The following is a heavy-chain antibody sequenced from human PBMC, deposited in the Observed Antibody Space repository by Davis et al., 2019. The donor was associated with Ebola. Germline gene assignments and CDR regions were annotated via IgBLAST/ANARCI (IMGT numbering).Heavy chain of an antibody. CDR2: IYSGGST. D-gene: IGHD1-14*01. CDR1: GFIFSSYA. CDR3: ASERAEDILYYYYYMDV. V-gene: IGHV3-66*01. Sequence: GESLKISCAASGFIFSSYAMSWVRQAPGKGLEWVSVIYSGGSTYYADSVKGRFTISRDNAKNSLYLQMNSLRAEDTAVYYCASERAEDILYYYYYMDVWGKGTTVTVSS. J-gene: IGHJ6*03.